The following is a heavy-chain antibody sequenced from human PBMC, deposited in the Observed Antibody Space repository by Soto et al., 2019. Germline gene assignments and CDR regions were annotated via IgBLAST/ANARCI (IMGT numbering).Heavy chain of an antibody. Sequence: ASVPVSCPASGSTFPSYYMHWVRQAPGQGLEWMGIINPSGGSTSYAQKFQGRVTMTRDTSTSTVYMELSSLRSEDTAVYYCARESDPNPKEPNGWRAHNWFDHWGQGTLVTFS. CDR2: INPSGGST. CDR1: GSTFPSYY. V-gene: IGHV1-46*03. CDR3: ARESDPNPKEPNGWRAHNWFDH. J-gene: IGHJ5*02. D-gene: IGHD2-8*01.